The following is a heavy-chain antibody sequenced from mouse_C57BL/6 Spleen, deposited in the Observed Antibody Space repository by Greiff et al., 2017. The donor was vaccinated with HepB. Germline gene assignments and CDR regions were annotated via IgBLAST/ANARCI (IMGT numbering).Heavy chain of an antibody. CDR1: GYTFTSYW. D-gene: IGHD2-4*01. CDR2: IHPNSGST. CDR3: ARARAYYDSSTGYAMDY. J-gene: IGHJ4*01. V-gene: IGHV1-64*01. Sequence: VQLQQPGAELVKPGASVKLSCKASGYTFTSYWMHWVKQRPGQGLEWIGMIHPNSGSTNYNEKFKSKATLTVDKSSSTAYMQLSSLTSEDSAVYYCARARAYYDSSTGYAMDYWGQGPSVTVSS.